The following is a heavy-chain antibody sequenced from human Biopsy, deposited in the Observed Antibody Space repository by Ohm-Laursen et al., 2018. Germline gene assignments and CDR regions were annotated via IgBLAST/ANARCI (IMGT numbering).Heavy chain of an antibody. CDR2: INQSGET. J-gene: IGHJ4*02. V-gene: IGHV4-34*08. CDR3: GNEVYGRDY. CDR1: GATFSDYY. D-gene: IGHD4-17*01. Sequence: GTLSLTCTASGATFSDYYWSWIRQPPGTRLESIGQINQSGETKYNPSLQSRVTISAEVSKNQFSLKLRSLTAADTAIYYCGNEVYGRDYWGQGARVTVSS.